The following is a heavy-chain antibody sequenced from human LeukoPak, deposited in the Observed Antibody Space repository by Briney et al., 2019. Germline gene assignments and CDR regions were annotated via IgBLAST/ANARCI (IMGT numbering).Heavy chain of an antibody. CDR1: GGSISRSNYY. CDR3: ARMRWLQLGSWFDP. CDR2: IYYSGST. V-gene: IGHV4-39*01. Sequence: SETLSLTCTVSGGSISRSNYYWSWIRQPPGKGLEWIGSIYYSGSTYYNPSLKSRVTISVDTSKNQFSLKLSSVTAADTAVYYCARMRWLQLGSWFDPWGQGALVTVSS. J-gene: IGHJ5*02. D-gene: IGHD5-24*01.